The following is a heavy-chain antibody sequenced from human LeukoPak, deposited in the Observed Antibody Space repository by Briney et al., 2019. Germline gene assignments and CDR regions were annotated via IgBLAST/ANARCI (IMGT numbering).Heavy chain of an antibody. D-gene: IGHD6-13*01. V-gene: IGHV1-2*02. CDR1: GYRFSDYY. CDR3: ARGAEAETSPLDF. CDR2: INPKSGAV. Sequence: ASVKVSCKASGYRFSDYYMHWVRQAPGQGLEWLGWINPKSGAVDYAQQFRGRVTMTRDTSINTDYMEMKRVTSDDTAVYYCARGAEAETSPLDFWGQGTLVIVS. J-gene: IGHJ4*02.